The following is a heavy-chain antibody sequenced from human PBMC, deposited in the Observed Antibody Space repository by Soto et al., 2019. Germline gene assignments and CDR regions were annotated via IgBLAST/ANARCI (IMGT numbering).Heavy chain of an antibody. CDR1: GFAFSTYM. V-gene: IGHV3-48*02. CDR2: ISTNGRSK. J-gene: IGHJ6*02. CDR3: VTDRDLRDYYGMDV. D-gene: IGHD3-10*01. Sequence: EVQLVQSGGGLAQPGGSLRLSCAGSGFAFSTYMMNWVRNAPGKGLEWIADISTNGRSKSYAASVRGRFTISRDNTKNSMYLQMNIPRDDATAVYYCVTDRDLRDYYGMDVWGQGTTVTVSS.